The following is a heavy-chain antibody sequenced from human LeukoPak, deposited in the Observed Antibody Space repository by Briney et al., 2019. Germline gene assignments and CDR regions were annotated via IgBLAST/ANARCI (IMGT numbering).Heavy chain of an antibody. D-gene: IGHD2-2*01. CDR3: ARERLLPAATTIYYYMDV. CDR1: GYSISSGYY. CDR2: IYTSGSS. Sequence: PSETLSLTCTVSGYSISSGYYWGWIRQPPGKGLEWIGSIYTSGSSNYNPSLKSRVTMSVDTSKNQFSLKLSSVTAADTAVYYCARERLLPAATTIYYYMDVWGKGTTVTVSS. V-gene: IGHV4-38-2*02. J-gene: IGHJ6*03.